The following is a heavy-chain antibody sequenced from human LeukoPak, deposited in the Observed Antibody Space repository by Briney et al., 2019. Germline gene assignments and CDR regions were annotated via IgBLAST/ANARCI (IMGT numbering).Heavy chain of an antibody. CDR2: ISWNSGSI. J-gene: IGHJ4*02. D-gene: IGHD5-24*01. CDR3: AKSGMATIVHY. CDR1: GFTFDDYA. V-gene: IGHV3-9*01. Sequence: GGSLRLSCAASGFTFDDYAMHWVRQAPGKGLEWVSGISWNSGSIGYADSVKGRFTISRDNAKNSLYLQMNSLRAEDTAVYYCAKSGMATIVHYWGQGTLVTVSS.